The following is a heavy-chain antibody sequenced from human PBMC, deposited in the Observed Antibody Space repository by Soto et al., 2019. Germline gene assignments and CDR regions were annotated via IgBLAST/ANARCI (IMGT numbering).Heavy chain of an antibody. V-gene: IGHV6-1*01. CDR3: ARAWGFSSGWYGSFSY. Sequence: SQTRSLTFAISGDSVSSNSSAWNWIRQSPSRGLEWLGRTYYRSKWYNDYAVSVKSRITINPDTSKNQFSLQLNSVTPEDTAVYYCARAWGFSSGWYGSFSYWGQGTMVTV. J-gene: IGHJ4*02. CDR2: TYYRSKWYN. D-gene: IGHD6-19*01. CDR1: GDSVSSNSSA.